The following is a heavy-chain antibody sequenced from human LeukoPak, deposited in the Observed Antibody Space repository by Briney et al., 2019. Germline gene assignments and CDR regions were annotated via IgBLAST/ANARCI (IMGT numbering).Heavy chain of an antibody. CDR2: VSTSGLTI. D-gene: IGHD5-18*01. CDR3: ARDDARGYSYGQDS. CDR1: GFTFSSYE. Sequence: PGGSLRLSCTVSGFTFSSYEMNWVRQAPGMGLEWVSYVSTSGLTIYYADSVRGRFTTSRDNAKNSLYLQMTSLRVEDTAVYYCARDDARGYSYGQDSWGQGTLVTVSS. V-gene: IGHV3-48*03. J-gene: IGHJ4*02.